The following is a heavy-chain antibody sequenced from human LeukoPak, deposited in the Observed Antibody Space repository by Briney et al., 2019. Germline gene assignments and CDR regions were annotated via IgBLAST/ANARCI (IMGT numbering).Heavy chain of an antibody. V-gene: IGHV3-30*03. CDR2: ISYDGSNK. D-gene: IGHD5-12*01. CDR1: GFTFSSYG. J-gene: IGHJ5*02. Sequence: GRSLRLSCAASGFTFSSYGMHWVRQAPGKGLEWVAVISYDGSNKYYADSVKGRFTISRDNSKNTLYLQMNSLRAEDTAVYYCASLYSGYPWGQGTLVTVSS. CDR3: ASLYSGYP.